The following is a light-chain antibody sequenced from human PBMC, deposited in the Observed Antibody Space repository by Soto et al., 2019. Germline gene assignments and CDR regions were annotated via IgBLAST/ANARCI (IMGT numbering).Light chain of an antibody. CDR2: EVS. CDR1: SSDVGGYNY. Sequence: QSALTQPASVSGSPGQSITISCTGTSSDVGGYNYVSWYQQHPGKAPKLMIYEVSNRPSGVSNRSSGSKSGNTASLTISGLQAEDEADYYCSSYTSSSFSYVFGTGTKLTVL. V-gene: IGLV2-14*01. CDR3: SSYTSSSFSYV. J-gene: IGLJ1*01.